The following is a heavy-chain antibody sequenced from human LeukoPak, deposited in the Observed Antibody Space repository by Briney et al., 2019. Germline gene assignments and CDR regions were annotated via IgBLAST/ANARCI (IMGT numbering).Heavy chain of an antibody. V-gene: IGHV4-34*01. CDR2: INHSGSA. CDR1: GGSFTGYY. CDR3: AGGGFVVVTAIPFDY. D-gene: IGHD2-21*02. Sequence: SETLSLTCAVYGGSFTGYYWSWISQPPGKGLEWIGEINHSGSANYNPSLKSRVTISVDTSTNQFSLKLSSVTAADTSVYYCAGGGFVVVTAIPFDYWGQGTLVTVSS. J-gene: IGHJ4*02.